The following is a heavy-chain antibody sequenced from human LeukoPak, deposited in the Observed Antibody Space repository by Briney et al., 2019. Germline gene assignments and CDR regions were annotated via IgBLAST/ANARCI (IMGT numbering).Heavy chain of an antibody. CDR2: MSYDGRNE. CDR3: ARWPTSSGHSISGFMP. V-gene: IGHV3-30*04. J-gene: IGHJ5*02. D-gene: IGHD3-22*01. CDR1: GFTFFTSA. Sequence: GGSLRVSCADSGFTFFTSAMHGVRQAPGKGLEWVAVMSYDGRNEYYADSVKGRFTISRDNSKNTLYLQKNSLSAEDTAVYYCARWPTSSGHSISGFMPWGQRTLVTVSS.